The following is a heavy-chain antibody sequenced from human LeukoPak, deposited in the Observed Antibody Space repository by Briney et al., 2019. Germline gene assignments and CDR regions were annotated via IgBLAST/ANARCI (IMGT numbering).Heavy chain of an antibody. CDR3: ARDHRPEIQYYYMDV. Sequence: GGSLRLSCAASGFSLSNYGMHWVRQAPGKGLEWVAALLYDGNTKHYADSVKGRFTISRDISKNTFYLQMNSLTAEDTAVYYCARDHRPEIQYYYMDVWGKGKTVAVSS. CDR1: GFSLSNYG. CDR2: LLYDGNTK. J-gene: IGHJ6*03. V-gene: IGHV3-33*01. D-gene: IGHD1-14*01.